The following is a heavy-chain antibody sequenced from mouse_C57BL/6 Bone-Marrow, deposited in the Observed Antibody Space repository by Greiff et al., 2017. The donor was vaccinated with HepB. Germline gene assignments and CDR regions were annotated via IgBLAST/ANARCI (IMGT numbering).Heavy chain of an antibody. CDR3: ARGGQLRDY. CDR2: ISYDGSN. J-gene: IGHJ4*01. Sequence: DVKLQESGPGLVKPSQSLSLTCSVTGYSITSGYYWNWIRQFPGNKLEWMGYISYDGSNNYNPSLKNRISITRDTSKNQFFLKLNSVTTEDTATYYCARGGQLRDYWGQGTSVTVSS. D-gene: IGHD3-2*02. V-gene: IGHV3-6*01. CDR1: GYSITSGYY.